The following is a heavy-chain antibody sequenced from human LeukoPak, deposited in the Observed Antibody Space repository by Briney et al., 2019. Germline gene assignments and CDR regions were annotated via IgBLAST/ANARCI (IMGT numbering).Heavy chain of an antibody. J-gene: IGHJ4*02. CDR1: GFTFSSYA. D-gene: IGHD3-3*01. V-gene: IGHV3-23*01. CDR2: ISGSGGST. Sequence: GGSLRLSCAASGFTFSSYAMSWVRQAPGKGLEWVSAISGSGGSTYYADSVKGRFTISRDNSKNTLYLQMNSLRAEDTAVYYCAKVSDYDFWSGTRTFDYWSQGTLVTVSS. CDR3: AKVSDYDFWSGTRTFDY.